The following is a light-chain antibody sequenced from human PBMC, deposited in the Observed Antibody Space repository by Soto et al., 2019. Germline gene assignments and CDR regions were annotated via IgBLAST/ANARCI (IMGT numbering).Light chain of an antibody. J-gene: IGKJ2*01. CDR1: QSVSSSY. V-gene: IGKV3-20*01. CDR3: QQYGSSPPDT. Sequence: EIVLTQSPGTLSLSPGERATLSCRASQSVSSSYLAWYQQKPGQAPRLLIYGASSRATGIPDRFSGSGSGTDFPLTISRLEPEDFAVYYCQQYGSSPPDTFGQGTKVEIK. CDR2: GAS.